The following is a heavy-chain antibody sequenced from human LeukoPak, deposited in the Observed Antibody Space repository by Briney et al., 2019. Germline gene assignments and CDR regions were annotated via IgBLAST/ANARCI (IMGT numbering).Heavy chain of an antibody. D-gene: IGHD3-16*01. J-gene: IGHJ4*02. CDR1: GFTFSSYG. Sequence: PGGSLRLSCAASGFTFSSYGMHWVRQAPGMGLEWVAVISYDGSNKYYADSVKGRFTISRDNSKNTLYLQMNSLRAEDTAVYYCAKDLGGYWGQGTLVTVSS. V-gene: IGHV3-30*18. CDR2: ISYDGSNK. CDR3: AKDLGGY.